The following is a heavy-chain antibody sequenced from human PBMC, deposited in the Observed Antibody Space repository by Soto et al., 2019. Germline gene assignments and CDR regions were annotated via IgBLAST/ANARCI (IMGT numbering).Heavy chain of an antibody. Sequence: QITLKESGPTLVKATQTLTLTCTFSGFSLTTSGVGVGWIRQPPGKALEWLARIYWDDDRRYSPSLESRLTNTEDSSKNQVVLTKTNVDAVDTATYYCAYSSWTDRKAYFDYWGQGTMVTVSS. J-gene: IGHJ4*02. CDR1: GFSLTTSGVG. D-gene: IGHD2-15*01. CDR3: AYSSWTDRKAYFDY. CDR2: IYWDDDR. V-gene: IGHV2-5*02.